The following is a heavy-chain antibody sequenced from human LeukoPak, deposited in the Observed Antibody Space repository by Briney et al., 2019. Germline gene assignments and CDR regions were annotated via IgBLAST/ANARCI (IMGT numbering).Heavy chain of an antibody. D-gene: IGHD2-21*02. Sequence: GGSLRLSCAASGFTFSNYWMSWVRQAPGRGLEWVANINQAGSEKYYVGSVKGRFTISRDNARNSLYLQMNGLRAEDTAVYYCARDKSYGDSSDYWGQGTLVTVSS. CDR1: GFTFSNYW. J-gene: IGHJ4*02. V-gene: IGHV3-7*01. CDR3: ARDKSYGDSSDY. CDR2: INQAGSEK.